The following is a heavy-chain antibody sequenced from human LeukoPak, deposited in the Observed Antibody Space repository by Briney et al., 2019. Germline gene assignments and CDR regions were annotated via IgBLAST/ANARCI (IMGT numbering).Heavy chain of an antibody. CDR3: ARGRVDIVATSYYFDY. D-gene: IGHD5-12*01. V-gene: IGHV3-33*01. CDR2: IWYDGSNK. CDR1: GFTFSSYG. Sequence: GGSLRLSCAASGFTFSSYGMHWVRQAPGKGLEWVAVIWYDGSNKYYADSVKGRFTISRDNSKNTLYLQMNSLRAEDTAVYYCARGRVDIVATSYYFDYWGQGTLVTASS. J-gene: IGHJ4*02.